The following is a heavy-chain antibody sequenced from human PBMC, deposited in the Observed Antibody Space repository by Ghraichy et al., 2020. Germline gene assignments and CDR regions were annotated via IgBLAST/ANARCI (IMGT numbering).Heavy chain of an antibody. J-gene: IGHJ3*02. V-gene: IGHV4-34*01. D-gene: IGHD3-22*01. CDR3: ARARPLVYSSGFEVTGAFDI. CDR2: INHSGST. Sequence: SETLSLTCAVYGGSFSGYYWSWIRQPPGKGLEWIGEINHSGSTNYNPSLKSRVTISVDTSKNQFSLKLSSVTAADPAVFYCARARPLVYSSGFEVTGAFDIWGQGTMVTVSS. CDR1: GGSFSGYY.